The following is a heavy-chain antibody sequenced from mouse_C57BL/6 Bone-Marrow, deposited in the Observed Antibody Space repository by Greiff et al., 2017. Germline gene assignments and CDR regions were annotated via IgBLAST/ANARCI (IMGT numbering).Heavy chain of an antibody. CDR3: ARDGGAYFDV. CDR2: SRNKANDYTT. Sequence: DVMLVESGGGLVQSGRSLRLSCATSGFTFSDFYMEWVRQAPGKGLEWIAASRNKANDYTTEYSASVKGRFIVSRDTSQSILYLQMNALRAEDTAIYYCARDGGAYFDVWGTGTTVTVSS. V-gene: IGHV7-1*01. CDR1: GFTFSDFY. J-gene: IGHJ1*03.